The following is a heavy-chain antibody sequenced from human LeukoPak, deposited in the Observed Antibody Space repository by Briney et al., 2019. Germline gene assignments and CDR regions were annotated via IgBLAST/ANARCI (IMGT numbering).Heavy chain of an antibody. CDR2: ILYDGTNQ. CDR3: ASDFRDYRDYVAYFDS. V-gene: IGHV3-30-3*01. J-gene: IGHJ4*02. CDR1: GFTFSTYA. Sequence: PGGSLRLSCAASGFTFSTYAMHWVRQAPGKGLELVAVILYDGTNQYYAASVKGRFTISRDNSKNTLYLQMNSLKVEDTAVYYCASDFRDYRDYVAYFDSWGQGTLVTVSS. D-gene: IGHD4-17*01.